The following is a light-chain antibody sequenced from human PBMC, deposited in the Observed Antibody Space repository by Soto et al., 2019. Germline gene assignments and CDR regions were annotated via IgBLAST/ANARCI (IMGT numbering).Light chain of an antibody. V-gene: IGKV3-20*01. CDR1: HSVTRN. Sequence: EVVLTQSPATLSVSPGERATLSCRASHSVTRNLAWYQQKPGQAPRLVIYDASTRATGIPARLSGSGSGTDFTLTIRRLEPEDSAVYYCQQYGSSGTFGQGTKVDIK. J-gene: IGKJ1*01. CDR3: QQYGSSGT. CDR2: DAS.